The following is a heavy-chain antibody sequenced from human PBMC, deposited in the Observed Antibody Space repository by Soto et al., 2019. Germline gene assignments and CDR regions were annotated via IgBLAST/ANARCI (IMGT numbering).Heavy chain of an antibody. CDR1: GFTFSYYW. CDR3: ARGDKGAFDL. V-gene: IGHV3-74*01. Sequence: EVQLVESEGGLVQPGGSLRLSCAASGFTFSYYWMHWVRQAPGQGLVWVSRIHSDGSSTTYADSVKGRFTISRDNAKNTLYLQMHRLRAEDTAVYYCARGDKGAFDLWGQGTMVTVSS. CDR2: IHSDGSST. J-gene: IGHJ3*01. D-gene: IGHD2-21*02.